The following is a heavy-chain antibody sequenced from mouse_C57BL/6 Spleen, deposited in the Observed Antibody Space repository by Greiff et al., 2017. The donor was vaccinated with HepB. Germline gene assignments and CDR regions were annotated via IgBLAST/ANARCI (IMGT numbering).Heavy chain of an antibody. CDR3: AKTLYGSSPHWYFDV. J-gene: IGHJ1*03. D-gene: IGHD1-1*01. CDR1: GYTFTSYW. Sequence: VQLQQSGAELAKPGASVKLSCKASGYTFTSYWMHWVKQRPGQGLEWIGYINPSSGYTKSNQKFKDKATLTADKSSSTAYMQLSSLTYEDSAVYYRAKTLYGSSPHWYFDVWGTGTTVTVSS. CDR2: INPSSGYT. V-gene: IGHV1-7*01.